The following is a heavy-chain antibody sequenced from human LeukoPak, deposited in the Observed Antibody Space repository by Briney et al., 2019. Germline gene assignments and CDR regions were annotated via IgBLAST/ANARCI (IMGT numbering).Heavy chain of an antibody. Sequence: SETLSLTCTVSGGSISSDTYYWGWIRQPPGKGLEWIGNIYYSGSTYYNPSLKSRVTISVDTSKNQFSLKLSSVTAADTAVYYCARVKSTFTMIVVVADAFDIWGQGTMVTVSS. D-gene: IGHD3-22*01. V-gene: IGHV4-39*07. CDR1: GGSISSDTYY. CDR2: IYYSGST. CDR3: ARVKSTFTMIVVVADAFDI. J-gene: IGHJ3*02.